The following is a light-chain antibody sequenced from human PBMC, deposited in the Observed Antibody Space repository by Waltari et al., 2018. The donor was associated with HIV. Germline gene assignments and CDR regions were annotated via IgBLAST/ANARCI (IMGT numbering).Light chain of an antibody. J-gene: IGLJ3*02. CDR3: CSYAGNYTLV. CDR2: DVS. V-gene: IGLV2-11*01. CDR1: SSDVGGYNS. Sequence: QSALTQPRSVSGSPGQSVTIPRTVTSSDVGGYNSVSWYQQHPGKAPKFMIYDVSKRPSGVPDRFSGSKSGNTASLTISGLQAEDEADYYCCSYAGNYTLVFGGGTKLTVL.